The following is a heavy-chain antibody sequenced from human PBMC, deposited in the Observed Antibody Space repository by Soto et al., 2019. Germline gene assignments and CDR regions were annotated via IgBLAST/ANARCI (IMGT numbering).Heavy chain of an antibody. Sequence: GGSLRLSCAASGFTFSSYWMSWVRQAPGKGLEWVANIKQDGSEKYYVDSVKGRFTISRDNAKNSLYLQMNSLRAEDTAVYYCARDTATPFSQYYYYYGMDVWGQGTTVTVSS. J-gene: IGHJ6*02. D-gene: IGHD5-18*01. CDR3: ARDTATPFSQYYYYYGMDV. CDR1: GFTFSSYW. CDR2: IKQDGSEK. V-gene: IGHV3-7*05.